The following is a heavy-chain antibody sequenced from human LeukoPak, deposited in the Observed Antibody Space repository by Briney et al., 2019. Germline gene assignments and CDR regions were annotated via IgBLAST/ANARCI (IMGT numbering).Heavy chain of an antibody. CDR3: ARAEYRFLEGLLLDY. CDR1: GGSISSYY. D-gene: IGHD3-3*01. Sequence: SETLSLTCTVSGGSISSYYWSWIRQPPGKGLEWIGYIYYSGSTNYNPSLKSRVTISVDTSKNQFSLKLSSVTATDTAVYYCARAEYRFLEGLLLDYWGQGTLVTVSS. CDR2: IYYSGST. V-gene: IGHV4-59*01. J-gene: IGHJ4*02.